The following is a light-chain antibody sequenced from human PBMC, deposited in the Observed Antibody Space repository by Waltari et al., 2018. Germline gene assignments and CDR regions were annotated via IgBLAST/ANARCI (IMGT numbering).Light chain of an antibody. CDR2: GVN. Sequence: QSALTQPASVSGSRGQSITISCTGSSSDIGSYNVVSWYQHHPGKAPKLLIYGVNNRPSGVSNRFSGSKSGNTASLTISGLQAEDKADYYCSSYAGSVVFGGGTKLTVL. J-gene: IGLJ3*02. CDR3: SSYAGSVV. CDR1: SSDIGSYNV. V-gene: IGLV2-23*02.